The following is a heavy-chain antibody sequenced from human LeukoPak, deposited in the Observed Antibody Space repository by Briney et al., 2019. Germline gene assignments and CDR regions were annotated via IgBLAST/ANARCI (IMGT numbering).Heavy chain of an antibody. J-gene: IGHJ4*02. CDR1: GFTFSDYY. D-gene: IGHD4-17*01. CDR2: ISSSGSTI. Sequence: PGGSLRLSCAASGFTFSDYYMSLIRQAPGKGLEWVSYISSSGSTIYYADSVKGRFTISRDNAKNSLYLQMNSLRAEDTAVYYCASSSYGDSDYFDYWGQGTLVTVSS. V-gene: IGHV3-11*04. CDR3: ASSSYGDSDYFDY.